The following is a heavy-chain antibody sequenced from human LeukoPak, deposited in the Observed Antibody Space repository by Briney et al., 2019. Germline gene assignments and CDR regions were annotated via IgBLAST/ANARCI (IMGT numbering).Heavy chain of an antibody. CDR1: AFIFSSYT. Sequence: GGSLRLSCAASAFIFSSYTMNWVLQAPGKGLEWVSSISSSSRYIYYADSVKGRFAISRDNAKNSLYLQMNSLRTEDTAVYYCARGAESGSYYYWGQGTLVTVSS. CDR3: ARGAESGSYYY. CDR2: ISSSSRYI. J-gene: IGHJ4*02. V-gene: IGHV3-21*01. D-gene: IGHD1-26*01.